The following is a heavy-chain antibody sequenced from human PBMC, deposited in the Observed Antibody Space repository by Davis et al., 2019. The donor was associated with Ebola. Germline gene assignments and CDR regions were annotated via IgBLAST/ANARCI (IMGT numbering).Heavy chain of an antibody. J-gene: IGHJ4*02. CDR1: GFTLTNYA. V-gene: IGHV1-3*01. Sequence: AASVKVSCKASGFTLTNYAIHWVRQAPGQRLEWMGWVHGGNGNTKYSQKFQGRVTITRDTSASTAYMELSSLRSEDTAVYYCARGPASWGQGTLVTVSS. CDR2: VHGGNGNT. CDR3: ARGPAS.